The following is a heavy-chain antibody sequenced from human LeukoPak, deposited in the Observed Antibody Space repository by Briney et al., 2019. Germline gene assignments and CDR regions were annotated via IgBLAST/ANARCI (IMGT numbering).Heavy chain of an antibody. D-gene: IGHD3-3*01. V-gene: IGHV3-48*04. CDR3: ARDRHPDDFWTTIYYYYYMDV. CDR1: GFTFSGFA. Sequence: GGSLRLSCAASGFTFSGFAMSWVRQAPGKGLEWVSYISSSSSTIYYADSVKGRFTISRDNAKNSLYLQMNSLRAEDTAVYYCARDRHPDDFWTTIYYYYYMDVWGKGTTVTVSS. CDR2: ISSSSSTI. J-gene: IGHJ6*03.